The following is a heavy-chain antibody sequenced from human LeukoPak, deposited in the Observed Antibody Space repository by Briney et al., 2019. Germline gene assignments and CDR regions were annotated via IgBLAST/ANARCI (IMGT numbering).Heavy chain of an antibody. V-gene: IGHV3-66*01. CDR2: IYNDGST. D-gene: IGHD3-10*01. J-gene: IGHJ4*02. CDR1: GFTVSNNY. Sequence: PGGSLRLSCAASGFTVSNNYMNWVRQAPGRGLEWVSVIYNDGSTYYADSVKGRFTISRDNSKNTLYLQMDSLRAEDTALYYCTRARHYYFGSWGQGTLVTVSS. CDR3: TRARHYYFGS.